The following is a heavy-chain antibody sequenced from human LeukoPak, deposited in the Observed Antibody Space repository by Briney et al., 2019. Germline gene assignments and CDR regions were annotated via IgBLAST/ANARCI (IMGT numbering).Heavy chain of an antibody. Sequence: GASVKASCKTSGYTFTNYDINWVRQAPGQGLEWMGRIIPILGIANYAQKFQGRVTITADKSTSTAYMELSSLRSEDTAVYYCARAPLAGYDSSGSSPLFDIWGQGTMVTVSS. CDR3: ARAPLAGYDSSGSSPLFDI. CDR1: GYTFTNYD. D-gene: IGHD3-22*01. J-gene: IGHJ3*02. V-gene: IGHV1-69*04. CDR2: IIPILGIA.